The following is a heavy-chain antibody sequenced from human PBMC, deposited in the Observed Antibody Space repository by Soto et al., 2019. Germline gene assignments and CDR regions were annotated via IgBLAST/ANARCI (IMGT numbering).Heavy chain of an antibody. D-gene: IGHD1-1*01. J-gene: IGHJ5*02. CDR1: GVSVSSGRIC. V-gene: IGHV4-61*01. CDR3: ARVRRRYGTYSSWFDP. Sequence: AETLCLTWSPSGVSVSSGRICCGWSREPPGKGLEWIGFIYYIGSNNYNPSLKSRVTISLDTSKNQFSLKLSTVIAADTAVYYCARVRRRYGTYSSWFDPWGPGSLVTVSS. CDR2: IYYIGSN.